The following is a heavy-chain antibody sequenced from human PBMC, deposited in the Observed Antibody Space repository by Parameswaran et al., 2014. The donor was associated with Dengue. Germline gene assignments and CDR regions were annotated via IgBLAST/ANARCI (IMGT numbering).Heavy chain of an antibody. CDR3: ARGEVVSSTPHVY. V-gene: IGHV3-11*05. CDR2: ISSSGTYT. Sequence: RWIRQPPGKGLEWVSKISSSGTYTDYAGSVKGRFTISRDNARNSLYLQMNSLRAEDTAVYYCARGEVVSSTPHVYWGQGNPGHRLL. J-gene: IGHJ4*02. D-gene: IGHD2-15*01.